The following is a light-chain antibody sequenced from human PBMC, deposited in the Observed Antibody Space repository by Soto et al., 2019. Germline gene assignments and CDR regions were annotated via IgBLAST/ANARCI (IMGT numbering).Light chain of an antibody. J-gene: IGLJ3*02. CDR1: SSDVGGYNY. CDR2: GVT. Sequence: QSALTQPASVSGSPGQSITISCTGTSSDVGGYNYVCWYQQHPGKAPKLIIYGVTNRPSGVSNHFSGSKSGNMASLSISGLQAEDEADYYCSSYTSSGTVVFGGGTKLTVL. V-gene: IGLV2-14*03. CDR3: SSYTSSGTVV.